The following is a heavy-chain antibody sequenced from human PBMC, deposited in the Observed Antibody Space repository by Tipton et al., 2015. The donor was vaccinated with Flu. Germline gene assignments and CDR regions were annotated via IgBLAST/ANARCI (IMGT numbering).Heavy chain of an antibody. V-gene: IGHV4-59*01. CDR3: ARDYYDSSGYYYQD. CDR2: IYYSGST. J-gene: IGHJ4*02. D-gene: IGHD3-22*01. CDR1: GGSISSYY. Sequence: TLSLTCTVSGGSISSYYWSWIRQPPGKGLEWIGYIYYSGSTNYNPSLKSRVTISVDTSKNQFSLKLSSVTAADTAVYYCARDYYDSSGYYYQDWGQGTLVTVPS.